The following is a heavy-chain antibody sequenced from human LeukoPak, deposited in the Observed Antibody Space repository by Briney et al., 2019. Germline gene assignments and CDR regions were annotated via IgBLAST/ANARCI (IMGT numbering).Heavy chain of an antibody. CDR2: INQSGNT. J-gene: IGHJ4*02. CDR1: GGSFSGYY. Sequence: SETLSLTCAVYGGSFSGYYWSWIRQPPGKGLGWSGEINQSGNTNYNPPLKTRVTISVDTSNNQFSLKLSSVTAADTAVYYCARGVAGAAAGTFDYWGQGTLVTVSS. D-gene: IGHD6-13*01. CDR3: ARGVAGAAAGTFDY. V-gene: IGHV4-34*01.